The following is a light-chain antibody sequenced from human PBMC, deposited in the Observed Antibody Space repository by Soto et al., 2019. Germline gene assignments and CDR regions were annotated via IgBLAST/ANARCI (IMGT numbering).Light chain of an antibody. CDR2: EVS. Sequence: QSALTQPPSASGSPVQSVTISCTGTSSDVGGYNYVSWYQQHPGKAPKLMIYEVSKRPSGVPDRFSGSKSGNTASLTVSGLQAEDEADYYCSSYAGSNNYVFGTGTKVTVL. CDR3: SSYAGSNNYV. J-gene: IGLJ1*01. V-gene: IGLV2-8*01. CDR1: SSDVGGYNY.